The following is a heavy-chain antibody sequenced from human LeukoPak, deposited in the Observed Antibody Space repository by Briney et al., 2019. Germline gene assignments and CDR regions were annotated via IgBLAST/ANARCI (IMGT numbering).Heavy chain of an antibody. V-gene: IGHV5-51*01. CDR2: IYPGDSDT. CDR1: GYSFTSYW. Sequence: GESLKISCKGSGYSFTSYWIGWVRQMPGKGLEWMGIIYPGDSDTRYSPSFQGQVTISADKSISTAYLQWSSLKASDTAMYYCARGGDFWSGMNTADAFDIWGQGTMVTVSS. CDR3: ARGGDFWSGMNTADAFDI. D-gene: IGHD3-3*01. J-gene: IGHJ3*02.